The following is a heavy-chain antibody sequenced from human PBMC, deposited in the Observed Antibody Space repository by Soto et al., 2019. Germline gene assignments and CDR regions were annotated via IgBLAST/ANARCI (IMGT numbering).Heavy chain of an antibody. CDR3: ARAAKGGYSVPSYFDY. CDR2: IYHSGST. Sequence: SETLSLTYAVSSGSISSSNWWSWVRQPPGKGLEWIGEIYHSGSTNYNPSLKSRVTISVDTSKNQFSLKLSSVTAADTAVYYCARAAKGGYSVPSYFDYWGQGTLVTVSS. D-gene: IGHD5-18*01. J-gene: IGHJ4*02. CDR1: SGSISSSNW. V-gene: IGHV4-4*02.